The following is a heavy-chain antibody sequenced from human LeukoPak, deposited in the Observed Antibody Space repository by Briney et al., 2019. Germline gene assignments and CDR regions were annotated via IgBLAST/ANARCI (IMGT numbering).Heavy chain of an antibody. CDR2: VGRSGVNT. Sequence: PGGSLRLSCAASGGPFSTHAMTWVRQAPGKGLEWVSSVGRSGVNTYYADSVKGRFTISRDNSKNTLSLQMNGLRADDTAVYYCAKADEVRHYFEHWGQGILVTVSS. CDR3: AKADEVRHYFEH. D-gene: IGHD3-10*01. J-gene: IGHJ4*02. V-gene: IGHV3-23*01. CDR1: GGPFSTHA.